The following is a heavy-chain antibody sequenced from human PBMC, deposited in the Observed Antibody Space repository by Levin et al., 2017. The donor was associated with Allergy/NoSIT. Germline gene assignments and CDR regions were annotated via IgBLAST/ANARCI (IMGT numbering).Heavy chain of an antibody. D-gene: IGHD3-3*01. CDR3: ARGEGFLEWLPSR. V-gene: IGHV3-7*01. J-gene: IGHJ4*02. Sequence: GESLKISCAASGFTFSSYWMSWVRQAPGKGLEWVANIKQDGSEKYYVDSVKGRFTISRDNAKNSLYLQMNSLRAEDTAVYYCARGEGFLEWLPSRWGQGTLVTVSS. CDR2: IKQDGSEK. CDR1: GFTFSSYW.